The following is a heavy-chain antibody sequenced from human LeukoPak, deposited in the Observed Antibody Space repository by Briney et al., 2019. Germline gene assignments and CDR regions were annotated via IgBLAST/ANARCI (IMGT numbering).Heavy chain of an antibody. V-gene: IGHV3-23*01. J-gene: IGHJ6*03. D-gene: IGHD2-15*01. CDR2: ISGSGGST. CDR3: AKVMPPGRIRFYSYYMDV. Sequence: GGSLRLSCAASGFTFSSYAMSWVRQAPGKGLEWVSAISGSGGSTYYADSVEGRFTISRDKSKNTLSLQMNGLRVEDTAVYYCAKVMPPGRIRFYSYYMDVWGKGTTVTVS. CDR1: GFTFSSYA.